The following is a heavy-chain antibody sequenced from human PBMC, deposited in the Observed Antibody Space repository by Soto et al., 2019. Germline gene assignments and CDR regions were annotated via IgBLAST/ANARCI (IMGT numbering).Heavy chain of an antibody. CDR1: CDSMNSGGYY. D-gene: IGHD6-6*01. CDR3: ARRGGSSSGYYYYAFDV. Sequence: PSETLSLTCSFSCDSMNSGGYYWSWIRQHPGKGLEWIGYIYSNGDTYYNPSLKSRVTISVDTSKNQFSLNLTSVTAADTAVYYCARRGGSSSGYYYYAFDVWGQGTTVTVSS. CDR2: IYSNGDT. V-gene: IGHV4-31*03. J-gene: IGHJ6*02.